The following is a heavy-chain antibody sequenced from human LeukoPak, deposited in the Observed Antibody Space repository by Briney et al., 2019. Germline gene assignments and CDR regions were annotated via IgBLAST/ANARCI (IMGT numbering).Heavy chain of an antibody. J-gene: IGHJ4*02. V-gene: IGHV1-69*05. CDR2: IIPIFGTA. D-gene: IGHD6-19*01. CDR1: GGTFSSYA. CDR3: ARGKRQQWLEYDY. Sequence: GASVKVSCKASGGTFSSYAISWVRQAPGQGLEWMGGIIPIFGTANYAQKFQGRVTITTDESTSTAYMELSSLRSEDTAVYYCARGKRQQWLEYDYWGQGTLVTVSS.